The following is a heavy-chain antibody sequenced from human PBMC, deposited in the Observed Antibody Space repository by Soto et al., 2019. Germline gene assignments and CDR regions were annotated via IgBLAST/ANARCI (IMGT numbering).Heavy chain of an antibody. D-gene: IGHD2-2*01. J-gene: IGHJ4*02. CDR1: GYTFTMYG. V-gene: IGHV1-18*01. Sequence: QVQLVQSGAEVKKPGASVKVSCKTSGYTFTMYGISWVRQAPEQGLEWMGWISTYNGNTNSAQKFQGRVTMTTDTSTSTAYMELRSLRSDDTALYSCARSPSTKSCYYFDYWGQGTLVTVSS. CDR2: ISTYNGNT. CDR3: ARSPSTKSCYYFDY.